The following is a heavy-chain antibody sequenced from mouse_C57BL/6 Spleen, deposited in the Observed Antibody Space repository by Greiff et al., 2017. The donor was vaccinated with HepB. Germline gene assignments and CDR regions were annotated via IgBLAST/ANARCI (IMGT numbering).Heavy chain of an antibody. J-gene: IGHJ4*01. V-gene: IGHV1-69*01. D-gene: IGHD5-1*01. CDR2: IDPSDSYT. CDR1: GYTFTSYW. Sequence: QVQLQQPGAELVMPGASVKLSCKASGYTFTSYWMHWVKQRPGQGLEWIGEIDPSDSYTNYNQKFKGKSTLTVAKSSSTAYMQLSSLTSEDSAVYYCARSEYLYAMDYWGQGTSVTVSS. CDR3: ARSEYLYAMDY.